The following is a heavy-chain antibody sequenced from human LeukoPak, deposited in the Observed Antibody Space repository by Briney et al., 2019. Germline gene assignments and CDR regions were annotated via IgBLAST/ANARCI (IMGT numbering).Heavy chain of an antibody. CDR1: GGSISSSSYY. D-gene: IGHD7-27*01. J-gene: IGHJ6*03. CDR2: IYYSGST. V-gene: IGHV4-39*01. Sequence: SETLSLTCTVSGGSISSSSYYWGWIRQPPGKGLEWIGSIYYSGSTYYNPSLKSRVTISVDTSKNPFSLKLSSVTAADTAVYYCARQLANWGSFYYYYSTDVWGKGTTVTISS. CDR3: ARQLANWGSFYYYYSTDV.